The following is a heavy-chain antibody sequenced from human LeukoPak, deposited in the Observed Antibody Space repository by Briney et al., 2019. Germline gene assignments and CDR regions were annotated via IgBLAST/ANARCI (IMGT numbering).Heavy chain of an antibody. J-gene: IGHJ4*02. CDR1: GFNIRDFG. Sequence: GGSRRLSVPASGFNIRDFGMTWFGQAPGKGRDGWPNKRRDGTEKHLVDSVKGRFTISRDNAKNSLYLQMNSLRAEDTAVYYCARARGFVGELRHHGNYFDYWGQGTLVTVSS. V-gene: IGHV3-7*01. CDR3: ARARGFVGELRHHGNYFDY. CDR2: KRRDGTEK. D-gene: IGHD1-26*01.